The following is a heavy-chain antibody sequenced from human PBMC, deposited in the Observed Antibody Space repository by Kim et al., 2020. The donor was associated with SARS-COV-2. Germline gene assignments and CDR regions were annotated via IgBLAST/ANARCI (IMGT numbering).Heavy chain of an antibody. CDR3: AREANAWADAYYGMDV. J-gene: IGHJ6*02. CDR1: GGSISSGGYY. Sequence: SETLSLTCTVSGGSISSGGYYWSWIRQHPGKGLEWIGYIYYSGSTYYNPSLKSRVTISVDTSKNQFSLKLSSVTAADTAVYYCAREANAWADAYYGMDVWGQGTTVTVSS. CDR2: IYYSGST. V-gene: IGHV4-31*03.